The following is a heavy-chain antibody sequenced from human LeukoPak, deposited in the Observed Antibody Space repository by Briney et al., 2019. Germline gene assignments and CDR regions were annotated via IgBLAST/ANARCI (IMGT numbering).Heavy chain of an antibody. Sequence: GSLRLSCAASGFTFSSYGMHWVRQAPGKGLEWVAFIRYDGSNKYYADSVKGRFTISRDNSKNTLYLQMNSLRAEDTDVYYCAKDNYYGSGSYLGWFDPWGQGTLVTVSS. CDR1: GFTFSSYG. V-gene: IGHV3-30*02. CDR2: IRYDGSNK. CDR3: AKDNYYGSGSYLGWFDP. D-gene: IGHD3-10*01. J-gene: IGHJ5*02.